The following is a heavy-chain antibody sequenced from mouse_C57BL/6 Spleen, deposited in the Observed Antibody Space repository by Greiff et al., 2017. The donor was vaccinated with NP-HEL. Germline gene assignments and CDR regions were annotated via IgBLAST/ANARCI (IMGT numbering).Heavy chain of an antibody. V-gene: IGHV1-82*01. CDR2: IYPGDGDT. CDR1: GGRCSVGG. D-gene: IGHD1-1*01. CDR3: ARSRPVYYGSSYGYFDV. Sequence: QVQLKESGPELVKDGAEGKREGKEEGGRCSVGGVGGGGERAGKGLEWIGRIYPGDGDTNYNGKFKGKATLTADKSSSTAYMQLSSLTSEDSAVYFCARSRPVYYGSSYGYFDVWGTGTTVTVSS. J-gene: IGHJ1*03.